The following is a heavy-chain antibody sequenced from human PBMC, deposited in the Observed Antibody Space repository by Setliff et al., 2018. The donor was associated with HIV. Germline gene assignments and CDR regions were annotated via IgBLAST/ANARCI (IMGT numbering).Heavy chain of an antibody. CDR3: AKTIGRYFDIFDN. J-gene: IGHJ4*02. D-gene: IGHD3-9*01. V-gene: IGHV4-59*10. Sequence: KASETLSLTCAVYGGSFNGYYWSWIRQPAGKGLEWIGRNYNPSLKSRVTMSVDTSKNQFSLKLSSVTAADTAVYYCAKTIGRYFDIFDNWGQGTLVTVSS. CDR1: GGSFNGYY.